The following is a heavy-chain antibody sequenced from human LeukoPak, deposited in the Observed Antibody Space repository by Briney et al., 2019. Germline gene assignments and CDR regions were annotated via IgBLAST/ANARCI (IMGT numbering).Heavy chain of an antibody. D-gene: IGHD5-24*01. CDR1: GGSFSGYY. CDR3: ARVEMATINGYYFDY. V-gene: IGHV4-34*01. CDR2: INHSGST. Sequence: SETLSLTCAVYGGSFSGYYWSWIRQPPGKGLEWIGEINHSGSTNYNPSLKSRVTISVDTSKNQFFLKLSSVTAADTAVYYCARVEMATINGYYFDYWGQGTLVTVSS. J-gene: IGHJ4*02.